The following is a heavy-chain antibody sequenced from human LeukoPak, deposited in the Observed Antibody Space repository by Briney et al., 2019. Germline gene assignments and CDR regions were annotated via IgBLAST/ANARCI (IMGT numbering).Heavy chain of an antibody. J-gene: IGHJ6*02. CDR1: GGSISSSNYY. D-gene: IGHD1/OR15-1a*01. CDR2: IYYGGST. Sequence: HSETLSLTCTVSGGSISSSNYYWGWIRQPPGKGLEWIGTIYYGGSTYYNPSLKSRVTISVDTSKNQFSLKLTSVTAADTAVYYCARHGPEQYYYYYGMDVWGQGTTVTVSS. CDR3: ARHGPEQYYYYYGMDV. V-gene: IGHV4-39*01.